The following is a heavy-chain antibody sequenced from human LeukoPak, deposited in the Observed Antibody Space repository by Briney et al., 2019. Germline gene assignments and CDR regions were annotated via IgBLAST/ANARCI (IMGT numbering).Heavy chain of an antibody. Sequence: SETLSLTCTVSGGSIGCHYWSWIRQPPGKGLEWIGYISSIGSTNYNPSLKSRVTISVDTSKNQFSLKLTSVTAADTAVYFCARDPTTLTKGLDIWGQGTMVTVSS. CDR2: ISSIGST. J-gene: IGHJ3*02. D-gene: IGHD4-17*01. CDR1: GGSIGCHY. CDR3: ARDPTTLTKGLDI. V-gene: IGHV4-59*11.